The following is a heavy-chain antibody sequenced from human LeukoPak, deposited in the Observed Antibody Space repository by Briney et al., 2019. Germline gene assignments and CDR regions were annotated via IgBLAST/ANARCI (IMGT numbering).Heavy chain of an antibody. D-gene: IGHD6-6*01. J-gene: IGHJ6*03. CDR2: IYSGGST. CDR1: GFTVSSNY. V-gene: IGHV3-53*05. CDR3: AKTVGLSIYYYYMDV. Sequence: GGSLRLSCAASGFTVSSNYMSWVRQAPGKGLEWVSVIYSGGSTYYADSVKGRFTISRDNSKDTVYLQMNSLRAEDTAVYYCAKTVGLSIYYYYMDVWGKGTTVTISS.